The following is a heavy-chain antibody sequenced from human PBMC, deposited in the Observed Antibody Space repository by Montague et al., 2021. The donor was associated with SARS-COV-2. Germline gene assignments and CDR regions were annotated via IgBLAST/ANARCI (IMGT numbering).Heavy chain of an antibody. CDR3: ARWYYGSGSYPH. CDR1: GYSISSGYY. V-gene: IGHV4-38-2*01. J-gene: IGHJ4*02. Sequence: SETLSLTCSVSGYSISSGYYWGWIRQHPGKGLEWIGNINHSGGTYYSPSPKSRVTVSVDKSKNQFSLRLRSVTAADTAVYYCARWYYGSGSYPHWGQGTLVTVSP. D-gene: IGHD3-10*01. CDR2: INHSGGT.